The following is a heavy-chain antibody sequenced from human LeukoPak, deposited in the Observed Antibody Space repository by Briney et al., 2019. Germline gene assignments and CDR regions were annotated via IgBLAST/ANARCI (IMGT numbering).Heavy chain of an antibody. J-gene: IGHJ4*02. V-gene: IGHV3-74*01. CDR1: GFTFSTYW. CDR2: INSAGSST. CDR3: ARGGYFDY. Sequence: GSLRLSCAASGFTFSTYWMHWVRQAPGKGLVWISRINSAGSSTSYADSVKGRFTISRDNAKNTLYLQMNSLRVEDTALYYCARGGYFDYWGQGTLVTVSS.